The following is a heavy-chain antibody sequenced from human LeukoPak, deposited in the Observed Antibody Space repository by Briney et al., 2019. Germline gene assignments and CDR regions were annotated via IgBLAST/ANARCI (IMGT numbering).Heavy chain of an antibody. CDR1: GFTFSNYA. CDR3: AREHWDFDY. J-gene: IGHJ4*02. V-gene: IGHV3-23*01. Sequence: PGGSLRLFCAASGFTFSNYAITWIRQAPGKGLEWVSEISGSGESTYYGDSVKGRFTISRDNSKNTLYLQMNSLRAGDTAVYYCAREHWDFDYWGQGTLVTVSS. D-gene: IGHD7-27*01. CDR2: ISGSGEST.